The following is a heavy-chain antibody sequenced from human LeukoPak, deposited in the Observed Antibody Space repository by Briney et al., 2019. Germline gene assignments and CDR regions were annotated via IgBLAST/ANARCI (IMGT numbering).Heavy chain of an antibody. CDR2: IWYDGSNK. V-gene: IGHV3-33*01. CDR3: ARDHPQLRYFLDY. CDR1: GFTFSSYG. D-gene: IGHD3-9*01. Sequence: GRSLRLSCAASGFTFSSYGMPWVRQAPGKGLEWVAVIWYDGSNKYYADSVKGRFTISRDNSKNTLYLQMNSLRAEDTAVYYCARDHPQLRYFLDYWGQGTLVTVSS. J-gene: IGHJ4*02.